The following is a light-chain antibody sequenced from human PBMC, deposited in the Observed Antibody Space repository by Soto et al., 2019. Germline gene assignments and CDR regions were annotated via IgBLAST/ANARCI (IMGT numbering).Light chain of an antibody. Sequence: EIVMTQSPATLSVSPGERATLSCRASQSVSSNLAWYQQKPGQAPRLLIYGASTRATGIPARFIGSGSGTEFTLTISSLQSEDFAVYDCQQYNNWPPLTFGGGTKVEIK. CDR2: GAS. CDR3: QQYNNWPPLT. V-gene: IGKV3-15*01. CDR1: QSVSSN. J-gene: IGKJ4*01.